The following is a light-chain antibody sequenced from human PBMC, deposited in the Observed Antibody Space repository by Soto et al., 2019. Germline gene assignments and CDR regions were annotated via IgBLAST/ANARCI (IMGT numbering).Light chain of an antibody. CDR1: QTISNW. CDR3: QQYNTYSRT. Sequence: DIQMTQYPSTLSASVGDRVTITCRASQTISNWLAWYQLKPGKAPKLLIYDAASLKSGVPSRFSGSGSGTEFTLTISSLQPDDSATYYCQQYNTYSRTFGQGSKV. V-gene: IGKV1-5*01. CDR2: DAA. J-gene: IGKJ1*01.